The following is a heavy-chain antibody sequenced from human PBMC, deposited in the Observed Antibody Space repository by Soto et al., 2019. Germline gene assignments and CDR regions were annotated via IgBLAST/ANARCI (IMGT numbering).Heavy chain of an antibody. V-gene: IGHV3-21*01. Sequence: GGSLRLSCAASGFTFSRYSMNWVRQAPGKGLEWVSSISSTTNYIYYADSMKGRFTVSRDNAKNSVYLDMNSLSAEDTAVYYCARESEDLTSNFDYWGQGTLVTVS. CDR3: ARESEDLTSNFDY. CDR2: ISSTTNYI. CDR1: GFTFSRYS. J-gene: IGHJ4*02.